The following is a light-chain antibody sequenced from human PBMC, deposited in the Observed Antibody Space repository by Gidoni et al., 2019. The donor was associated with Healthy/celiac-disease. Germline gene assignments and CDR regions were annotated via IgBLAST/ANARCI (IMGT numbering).Light chain of an antibody. Sequence: AIRMTQSPSSFSASTGDRVTITCRASQGISSYLAWYQQKPGKAPKLLIYAASTWQSGVPSRFSGRGSGTDFTLTISCLQSEDFATYYCQQYYSYPPTFGGGTKVEIK. CDR1: QGISSY. J-gene: IGKJ4*01. CDR2: AAS. V-gene: IGKV1-8*01. CDR3: QQYYSYPPT.